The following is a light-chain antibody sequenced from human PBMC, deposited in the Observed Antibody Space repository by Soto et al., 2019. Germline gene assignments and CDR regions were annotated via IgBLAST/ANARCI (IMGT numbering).Light chain of an antibody. V-gene: IGKV3-20*01. Sequence: EIVLTQSPGTLSLSPGEGATLSCRASQSVSSSYLAWYQQKPGQAPRLLIYSASSRATGIPDRFSGSGSGTDFTLTISRLEPEDSAVYYCQQYGSSSTWTFGQGTKVDIK. CDR2: SAS. J-gene: IGKJ1*01. CDR3: QQYGSSSTWT. CDR1: QSVSSSY.